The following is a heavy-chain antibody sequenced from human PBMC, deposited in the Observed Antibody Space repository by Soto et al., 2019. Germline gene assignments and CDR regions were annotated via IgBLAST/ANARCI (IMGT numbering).Heavy chain of an antibody. J-gene: IGHJ6*04. CDR1: GFSLSTSGVG. CDR3: AHVLVVVANYGMDV. V-gene: IGHV2-5*02. CDR2: IYWDDDK. Sequence: QITLKESGPTLVKPTQTLTLTCTFSGFSLSTSGVGVGWIRQPPGKALEWLALIYWDDDKRYSPSLTSRLTITKDTSKNQVVLTITNMDPVDTATYYCAHVLVVVANYGMDVWGKGTTVTVSS. D-gene: IGHD2-15*01.